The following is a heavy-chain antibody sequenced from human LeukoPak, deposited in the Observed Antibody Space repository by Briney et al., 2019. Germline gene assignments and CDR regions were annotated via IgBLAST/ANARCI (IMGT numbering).Heavy chain of an antibody. D-gene: IGHD5-12*01. Sequence: IPSQTLSLTCTVSGGSISSGDYYWSWIRQPPGKGLEWIGYIYYSGSTYYNPSLKSRVTISIDTSKNQFSLKLTSVTATDTAVYYCASRIASGYDVDYWGQGTLVTVSS. V-gene: IGHV4-30-4*01. CDR2: IYYSGST. CDR3: ASRIASGYDVDY. CDR1: GGSISSGDYY. J-gene: IGHJ4*02.